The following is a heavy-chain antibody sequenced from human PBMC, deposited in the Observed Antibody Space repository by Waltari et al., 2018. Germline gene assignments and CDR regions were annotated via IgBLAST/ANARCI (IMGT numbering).Heavy chain of an antibody. CDR3: AKDIKIVGPTGFDY. D-gene: IGHD1-26*01. CDR2: ISYDSKYK. CDR1: GFTFSTYG. V-gene: IGHV3-30*18. J-gene: IGHJ4*02. Sequence: QVQLVESGGGVVQPGRSLTLSCAASGFTFSTYGMHWVRQAPGKGLEWVAVISYDSKYKYYADSVKGRFTISRDNSKNTLYLQMNSLRTEDTAVYSCAKDIKIVGPTGFDYWGQGTLVTVSS.